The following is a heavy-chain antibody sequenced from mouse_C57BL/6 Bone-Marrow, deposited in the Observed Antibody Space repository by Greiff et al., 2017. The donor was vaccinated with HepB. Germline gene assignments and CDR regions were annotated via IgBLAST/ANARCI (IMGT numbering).Heavy chain of an antibody. D-gene: IGHD2-10*02. CDR3: VYGGRRGPWFAY. J-gene: IGHJ3*01. CDR2: INPNNGGT. CDR1: GYTFTDYY. V-gene: IGHV1-26*01. Sequence: VQLQQSGPELVKPGASVKISCKASGYTFTDYYMNWVKQSHGKSLEWIGDINPNNGGTSYNQKFKGKATLTVDKSSSTAYMELRSLTSEDSAVYYCVYGGRRGPWFAYWGQGTLVTVSA.